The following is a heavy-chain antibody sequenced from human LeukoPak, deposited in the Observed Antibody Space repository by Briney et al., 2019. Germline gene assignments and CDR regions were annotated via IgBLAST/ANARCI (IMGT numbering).Heavy chain of an antibody. Sequence: SETLSLTCTVSGGSVSSTRHYWGWIRQPAGKGLEWIGNMYYSGSTYYNPSLRSRVTTSVDTTKNQFSLKLGSVTAADTAVYYCARLLKYSGSYYCDFWGQGTLVTVSS. V-gene: IGHV4-39*01. CDR1: GGSVSSTRHY. CDR3: ARLLKYSGSYYCDF. J-gene: IGHJ4*02. CDR2: MYYSGST. D-gene: IGHD1-26*01.